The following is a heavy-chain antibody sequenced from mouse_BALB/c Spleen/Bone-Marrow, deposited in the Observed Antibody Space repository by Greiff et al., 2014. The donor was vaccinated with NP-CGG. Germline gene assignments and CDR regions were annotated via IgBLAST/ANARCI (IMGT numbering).Heavy chain of an antibody. D-gene: IGHD2-4*01. J-gene: IGHJ2*01. V-gene: IGHV1-80*01. Sequence: VQLQESGAELVRPGSSVKISCKASGYAFSSFWMNWMKQRPGQGPEWIGQIYPGDGDTNYNGKFKGKATLTADMSSSTAYIQLSSLTSEDPAVYFCARDDFGPDYWGQGTTLTVSS. CDR1: GYAFSSFW. CDR2: IYPGDGDT. CDR3: ARDDFGPDY.